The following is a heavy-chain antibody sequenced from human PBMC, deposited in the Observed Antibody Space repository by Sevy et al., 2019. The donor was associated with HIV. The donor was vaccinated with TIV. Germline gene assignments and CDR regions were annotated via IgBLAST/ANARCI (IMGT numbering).Heavy chain of an antibody. CDR1: GFTFSSYS. CDR3: CILRGRSNSSGLDY. Sequence: GGSLRLSCAASGFTFSSYSMNWVRQAPGKGLEWVSSISSSSSYIYYADSVKGRFTISRDNAKNSLYLQMNSLRAEDTAVYYCCILRGRSNSSGLDYWGQGTLVTVSS. V-gene: IGHV3-21*01. D-gene: IGHD6-6*01. J-gene: IGHJ4*02. CDR2: ISSSSSYI.